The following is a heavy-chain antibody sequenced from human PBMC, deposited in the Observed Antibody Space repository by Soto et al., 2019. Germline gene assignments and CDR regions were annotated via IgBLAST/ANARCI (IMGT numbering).Heavy chain of an antibody. D-gene: IGHD3-9*01. CDR2: INAGNGNT. V-gene: IGHV1-3*01. Sequence: GASVKVSCKASGYTFTVYYMHWVRQAPGQRLEWMGWINAGNGNTKYSQKFQGRVTITRDTSASTAYMELSSLRSEDTAVYYCARAGRNTYYDILTGYYHNWFDPWGQGTLVTVSS. J-gene: IGHJ5*02. CDR3: ARAGRNTYYDILTGYYHNWFDP. CDR1: GYTFTVYY.